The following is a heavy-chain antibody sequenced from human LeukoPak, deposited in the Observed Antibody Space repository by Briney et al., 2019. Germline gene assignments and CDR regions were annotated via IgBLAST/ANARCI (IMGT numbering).Heavy chain of an antibody. CDR3: ARDLRDGTDGGWFDP. D-gene: IGHD4-23*01. Sequence: ASVKVSCKASGYTFTGYYMHWVRQAPGQGLEWMGWINPNTGGTNYAQKFQGRVTMTRDTSISTAYMELSRLRSDDTAVYYCARDLRDGTDGGWFDPWGQGTLVTVSS. CDR2: INPNTGGT. CDR1: GYTFTGYY. V-gene: IGHV1-2*02. J-gene: IGHJ5*02.